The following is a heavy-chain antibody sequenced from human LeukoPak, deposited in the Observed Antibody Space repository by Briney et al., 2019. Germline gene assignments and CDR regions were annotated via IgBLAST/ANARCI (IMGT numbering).Heavy chain of an antibody. Sequence: SETLSLTCTVSGGSISSYYWSWIRQPAGKGLEWIGRIYTSGSTNHNPSLKSRVTMSVDTSKNQFSLKLSSVTAADTAVYYCIGVIAANPAPSDYWGQGILVTVSS. CDR1: GGSISSYY. J-gene: IGHJ4*02. D-gene: IGHD2-15*01. CDR3: IGVIAANPAPSDY. CDR2: IYTSGST. V-gene: IGHV4-4*07.